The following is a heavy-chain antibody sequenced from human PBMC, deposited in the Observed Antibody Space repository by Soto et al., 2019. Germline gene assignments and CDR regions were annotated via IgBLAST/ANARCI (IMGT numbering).Heavy chain of an antibody. V-gene: IGHV1-18*01. CDR3: ARDDRYCSGGSCYSDGVFDYFDY. D-gene: IGHD2-15*01. Sequence: ASVKVSCKASGYTFTSYGISWVRQAPGQGLEWMGWISAYNGNTNYAQKLQGRVTMTTDTSTSTAYMELRSLRSDDTAVYYCARDDRYCSGGSCYSDGVFDYFDYWGQGTLVTVSS. J-gene: IGHJ4*02. CDR2: ISAYNGNT. CDR1: GYTFTSYG.